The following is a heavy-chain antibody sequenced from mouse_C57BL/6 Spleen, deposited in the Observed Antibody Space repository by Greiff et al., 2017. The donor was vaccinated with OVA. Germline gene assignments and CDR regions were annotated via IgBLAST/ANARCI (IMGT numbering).Heavy chain of an antibody. J-gene: IGHJ2*01. Sequence: VQLKESGPELVKPGASVKISCKASGYSFTGYYMNWVKQSPEKSLEWIGEINPSTGGTTYNQKFKAKATLTVDKSSSTAYMQLKSLTSEDSAVYYGARDSAVVATDYFDYWGQGTTLTVSS. CDR1: GYSFTGYY. D-gene: IGHD1-1*01. V-gene: IGHV1-42*01. CDR3: ARDSAVVATDYFDY. CDR2: INPSTGGT.